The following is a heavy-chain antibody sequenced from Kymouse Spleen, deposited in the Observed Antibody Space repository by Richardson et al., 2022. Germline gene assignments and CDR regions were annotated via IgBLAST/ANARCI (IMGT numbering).Heavy chain of an antibody. D-gene: IGHD6-19*01. CDR2: INHSGST. V-gene: IGHV4-34*01. CDR1: GGSFSGYY. J-gene: IGHJ4*02. Sequence: QVQLQQWGAGLLKPSETLSLTCAVYGGSFSGYYWSWIRQPPGKGLEWIGEINHSGSTNYNPSLKSRVTISVDTSKNQFSLKLSSVTAADTAVYYCARVYSSGKNFDYWGQGTLVTVSS. CDR3: ARVYSSGKNFDY.